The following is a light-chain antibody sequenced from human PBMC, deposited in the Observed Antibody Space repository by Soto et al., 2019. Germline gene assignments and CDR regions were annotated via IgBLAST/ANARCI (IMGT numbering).Light chain of an antibody. CDR3: QQSYSTPRT. CDR1: QSIRSY. J-gene: IGKJ5*01. Sequence: DIQMTQSQSSLSASVGDRVTITCRASQSIRSYLNWYQQKPGKAPKLLIYAASSLQSGVPSRFSGSGSGTDFTLTISSLQPEDFATYYCQQSYSTPRTFGQGTRLEIK. CDR2: AAS. V-gene: IGKV1-39*01.